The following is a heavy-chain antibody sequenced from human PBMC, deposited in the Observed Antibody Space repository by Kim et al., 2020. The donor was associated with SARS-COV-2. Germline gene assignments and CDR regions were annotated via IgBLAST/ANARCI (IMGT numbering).Heavy chain of an antibody. CDR1: GFTFGDYA. Sequence: SLRLSCAASGFTFGDYAMHWVRQAPGKGLEWVSGISWNSGSIGYADSVKGRFTISRDNAKNSLYLQMNSLRAEDTALYYCAKGGIMVRGTERDAFDIWGQGTMVTVSS. J-gene: IGHJ3*02. CDR2: ISWNSGSI. D-gene: IGHD3-10*01. V-gene: IGHV3-9*01. CDR3: AKGGIMVRGTERDAFDI.